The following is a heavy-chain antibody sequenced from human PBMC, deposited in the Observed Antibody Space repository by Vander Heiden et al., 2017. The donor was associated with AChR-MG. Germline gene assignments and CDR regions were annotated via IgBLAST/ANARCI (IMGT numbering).Heavy chain of an antibody. D-gene: IGHD3-3*01. Sequence: QVPLVESGGGVVQPGGSLRLSWAASGFTFSSSGLHWVREAPGKGLEWVAFIRYDGSNKYYADSVKGRFTISRDNSKNTLYLQMNSLRAEDTAVYYCAKDQVGVVIVYYYYYGMDVWGQGTTVTVSS. CDR1: GFTFSSSG. CDR2: IRYDGSNK. J-gene: IGHJ6*02. V-gene: IGHV3-30*02. CDR3: AKDQVGVVIVYYYYYGMDV.